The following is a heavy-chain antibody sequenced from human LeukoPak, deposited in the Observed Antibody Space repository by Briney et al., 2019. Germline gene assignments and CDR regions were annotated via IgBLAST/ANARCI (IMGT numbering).Heavy chain of an antibody. V-gene: IGHV1-69*13. J-gene: IGHJ3*02. D-gene: IGHD2-21*02. CDR3: AREDCGGDCEGDAFDI. CDR2: IIPIFGTA. Sequence: SVKVSCKASGGTFISYAISWVRQAPGQGLEWMGGIIPIFGTANYAQKFQGRVTITADESTSTAYMELSSLRSEDTAVYYCAREDCGGDCEGDAFDIWGQGTMVTVSS. CDR1: GGTFISYA.